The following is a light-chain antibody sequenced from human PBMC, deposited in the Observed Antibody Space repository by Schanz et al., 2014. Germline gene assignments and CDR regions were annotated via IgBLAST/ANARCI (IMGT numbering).Light chain of an antibody. CDR3: QHYGSSPET. V-gene: IGKV3-20*01. CDR2: DAS. J-gene: IGKJ1*01. Sequence: DIVLTQSPGTLSLSPGERATLSCRASQSVTSYLAWYQQKPGQAPRLLIYDASARATGIPDRFSGSGSGTDFTLTISRLEPEDFAGYYCQHYGSSPETFGRGTTVEIK. CDR1: QSVTSY.